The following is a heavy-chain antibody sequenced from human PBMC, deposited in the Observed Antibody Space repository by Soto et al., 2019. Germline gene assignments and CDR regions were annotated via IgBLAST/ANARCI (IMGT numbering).Heavy chain of an antibody. J-gene: IGHJ5*02. CDR1: GSSQMSGGYS. CDR2: IYASGST. CDR3: ARGQTSAVTSFQP. D-gene: IGHD4-17*01. V-gene: IGHV4-30-2*06. Sequence: GSSQMSGGYSWSWIRLSPGRGLEWIGYIYASGSTSFNPSLRSRVTLSVDVSMNQFSLQLTSVTAADTAVYFSARGQTSAVTSFQPWGPGTLVTVSS.